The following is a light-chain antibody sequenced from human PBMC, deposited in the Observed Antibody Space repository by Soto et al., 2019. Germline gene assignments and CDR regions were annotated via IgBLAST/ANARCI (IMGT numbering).Light chain of an antibody. CDR2: GAS. CDR1: QGFSNS. Sequence: DIQMTQSPSSLTASIGDRVTISCRASQGFSNSLAWYQQKPGKVPTLLIYGASILQSWVPSRFSGSGSGTEFTLTISCLQPEDVATYFCQKYDSAPLNFGGGTKVEIK. V-gene: IGKV1-27*01. CDR3: QKYDSAPLN. J-gene: IGKJ4*01.